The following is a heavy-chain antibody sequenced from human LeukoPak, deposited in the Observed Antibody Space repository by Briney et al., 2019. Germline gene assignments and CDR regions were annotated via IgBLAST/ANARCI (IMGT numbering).Heavy chain of an antibody. J-gene: IGHJ3*02. CDR3: ALGSLTIWYAFDI. Sequence: GGSLRLSCAASGFTFSSYAMSWVRQAPGKGLEWVSTITSSGGSTYYADSVKGRFTISRDNSKNTLFLQTNSLRAEDTAVYYGALGSLTIWYAFDICGEGRMVTV. CDR2: ITSSGGST. V-gene: IGHV3-23*01. D-gene: IGHD2-15*01. CDR1: GFTFSSYA.